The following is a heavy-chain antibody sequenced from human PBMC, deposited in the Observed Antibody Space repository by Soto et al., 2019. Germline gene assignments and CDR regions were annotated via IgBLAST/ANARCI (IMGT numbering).Heavy chain of an antibody. V-gene: IGHV4-61*07. CDR3: ARQSGSFDY. CDR2: IHYSVST. D-gene: IGHD1-26*01. J-gene: IGHJ4*02. Sequence: WIRQPPGKRLEWICYIHYSVSTNYNPSLKSRVTISVDTSKNQFSLKLSSVTAADSAVYYCARQSGSFDYWGQGTLVTVSS.